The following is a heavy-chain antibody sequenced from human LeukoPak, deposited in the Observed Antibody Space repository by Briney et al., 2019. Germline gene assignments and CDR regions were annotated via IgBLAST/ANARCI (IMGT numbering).Heavy chain of an antibody. CDR2: IKQDGTNA. CDR3: ASGVRGGTQYDAFDV. CDR1: RFTFSNFW. V-gene: IGHV3-7*01. Sequence: GGSLRLSCAASRFTFSNFWMHWVRQAPGKGLEWVANIKQDGTNAYYVDSVKGRFTISRDNAKNSVYLQMNSLRVEDTAVYYCASGVRGGTQYDAFDVWGQGTMVTVSP. J-gene: IGHJ3*01. D-gene: IGHD1-7*01.